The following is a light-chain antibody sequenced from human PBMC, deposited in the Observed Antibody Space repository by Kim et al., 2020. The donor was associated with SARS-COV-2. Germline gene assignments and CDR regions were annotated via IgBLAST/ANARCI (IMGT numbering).Light chain of an antibody. CDR2: AAS. J-gene: IGKJ1*01. CDR3: QKYYSDPL. V-gene: IGKV1-27*01. Sequence: GDRVNITCRASQDISNYLAWYQQKPGKVPKLLIYAASTLQSGVSSRFGGTGSGTDFTLTISSLQPEDVATYYCQKYYSDPLFGQGTKLEI. CDR1: QDISNY.